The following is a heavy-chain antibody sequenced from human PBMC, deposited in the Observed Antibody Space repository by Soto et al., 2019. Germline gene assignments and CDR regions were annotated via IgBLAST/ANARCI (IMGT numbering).Heavy chain of an antibody. CDR1: GFTFSSYA. J-gene: IGHJ6*02. D-gene: IGHD4-4*01. CDR2: ISGSGGST. CDR3: AKVMTTVTHYYYYYGMDV. Sequence: LRLSCAASGFTFSSYAMSWVRQAPGKGLEWVSAISGSGGSTYYADSVKGRFTISRDNSKNTLYLQMNSLRAEDTAVYYCAKVMTTVTHYYYYYGMDVWGQGTTVTVSS. V-gene: IGHV3-23*01.